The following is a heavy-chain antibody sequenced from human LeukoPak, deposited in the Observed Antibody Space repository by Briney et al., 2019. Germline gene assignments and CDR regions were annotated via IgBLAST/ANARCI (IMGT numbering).Heavy chain of an antibody. CDR1: GFTFSSYS. Sequence: GGSLRLSCAASGFTFSSYSMNWVRQAPGKGLEWVSYISSSSSTIYYADSVKGRFTISRDNSKNTLYLQMNSLRAEDTAVYYCAKDYDSSGYYFTGGGYWGQGTLVTVSS. CDR3: AKDYDSSGYYFTGGGY. D-gene: IGHD3-22*01. V-gene: IGHV3-48*01. CDR2: ISSSSSTI. J-gene: IGHJ4*02.